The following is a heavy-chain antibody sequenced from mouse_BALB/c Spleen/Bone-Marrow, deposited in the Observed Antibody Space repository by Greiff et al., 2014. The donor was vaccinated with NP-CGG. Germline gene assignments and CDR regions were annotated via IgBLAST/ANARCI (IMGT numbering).Heavy chain of an antibody. V-gene: IGHV1S137*01. Sequence: VQLQQSGAELVRPGVSVKISCKGSGYTFTDYAMHWVKQSHAESLEWIGVISTYYGDASYNQKFKGKATMTVDKSSSTAYMELARLTSEDSAIYYCARKHLSNYFDYWGQGTTLTVSS. D-gene: IGHD1-1*01. CDR3: ARKHLSNYFDY. J-gene: IGHJ2*01. CDR1: GYTFTDYA. CDR2: ISTYYGDA.